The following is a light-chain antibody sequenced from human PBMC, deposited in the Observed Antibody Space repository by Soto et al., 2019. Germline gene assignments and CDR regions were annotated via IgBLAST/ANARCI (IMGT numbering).Light chain of an antibody. V-gene: IGKV1-33*01. CDR1: QDIGNY. CDR2: DAS. Sequence: DILLTQSPSSLSASVGDSVTITCQASQDIGNYLSWYQQKLGKAPKLLIYDASNLETGVPSKFSGSRSWTDFTFTISSLQPEDLATYYCQQYGDLPLNFGGGTKVEIK. J-gene: IGKJ4*01. CDR3: QQYGDLPLN.